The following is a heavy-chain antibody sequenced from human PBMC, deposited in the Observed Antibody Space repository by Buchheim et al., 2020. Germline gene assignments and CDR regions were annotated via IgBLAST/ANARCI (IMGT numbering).Heavy chain of an antibody. CDR2: IWYAGSKK. CDR1: GFRFDRHG. J-gene: IGHJ3*02. V-gene: IGHV3-33*01. D-gene: IGHD1-7*01. CDR3: ARDLSRNLDAFDM. Sequence: QVQLMESGGGVVQSGRSQRLPCVASGFRFDRHGMHWVRQAPGKGLEWVAAIWYAGSKKDYAESVEGRFNISRDNSKNTLYLQMNSLRVDDTAVYYCARDLSRNLDAFDMWGQGT.